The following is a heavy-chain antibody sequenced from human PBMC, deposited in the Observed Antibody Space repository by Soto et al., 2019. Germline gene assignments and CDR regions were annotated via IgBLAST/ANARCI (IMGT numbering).Heavy chain of an antibody. Sequence: ASVKVSCKASGYAFSNNVMHWVRQAPAQGLEWMGGINPTTGLTSNAQKFQGRITITSDTSSSTAYMELSSLRSEDTAVYYCARAMRNGYFYGMDIWGQGTTVTVSS. CDR3: ARAMRNGYFYGMDI. CDR2: INPTTGLT. D-gene: IGHD3-22*01. J-gene: IGHJ6*02. CDR1: GYAFSNNV. V-gene: IGHV1-46*01.